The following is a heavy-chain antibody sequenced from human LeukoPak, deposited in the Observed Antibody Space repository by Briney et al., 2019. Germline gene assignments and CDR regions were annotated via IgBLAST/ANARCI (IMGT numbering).Heavy chain of an antibody. Sequence: GASVRVSCKGSGYTFTSYGISWVRQAPGQGLEWMGWISAYNGNTNYAQKLQDRVTMTTDTSTSTAYMELKSLRSDDTAVYYCARDRSSNDYWGQGTLVTVSS. CDR1: GYTFTSYG. V-gene: IGHV1-18*01. CDR3: ARDRSSNDY. CDR2: ISAYNGNT. J-gene: IGHJ4*02.